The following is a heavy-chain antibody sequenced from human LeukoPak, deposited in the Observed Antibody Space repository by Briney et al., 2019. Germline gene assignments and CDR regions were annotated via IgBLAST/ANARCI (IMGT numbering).Heavy chain of an antibody. D-gene: IGHD2-8*01. CDR1: GFTFSSSA. Sequence: GGSLRLSCAASGFTFSSSAMHWVRQAPGTGLERVAFISYDASHIYYADSVKGRLTISRDNSRNTLYLQMTSVRAEDTAVYYCAGVNGAYKYYLDYWGQGTLVTVSS. J-gene: IGHJ4*02. CDR2: ISYDASHI. V-gene: IGHV3-30*04. CDR3: AGVNGAYKYYLDY.